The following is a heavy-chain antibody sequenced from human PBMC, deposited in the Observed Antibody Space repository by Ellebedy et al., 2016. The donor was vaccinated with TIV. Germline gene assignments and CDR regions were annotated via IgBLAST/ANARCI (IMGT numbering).Heavy chain of an antibody. CDR3: ARATSGFDY. CDR2: ITSAGDT. Sequence: PGESLKISCAASGFTFSSHDMHWVRQPTGKGLEWVSGITSAGDTYYLGSVKGRFIISRDSAKNSLYLQMNSLRAEDTAVYYCARATSGFDYWGQGALATVSS. V-gene: IGHV3-13*01. CDR1: GFTFSSHD. J-gene: IGHJ4*02. D-gene: IGHD5-24*01.